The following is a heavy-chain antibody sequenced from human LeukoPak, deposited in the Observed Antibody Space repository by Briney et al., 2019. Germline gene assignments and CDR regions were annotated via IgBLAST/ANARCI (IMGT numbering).Heavy chain of an antibody. J-gene: IGHJ6*02. CDR1: GGSFSGYY. CDR2: INHSGST. D-gene: IGHD3-3*01. V-gene: IGHV4-34*01. CDR3: ARDVPFGVVIIDVDGMDV. Sequence: SETLSLTCAVYGGSFSGYYWSWIRQPPGKGLEWIGEINHSGSTNYNPSLKSRVTISVDTSKNQFSLKLSPVTAADTAVYYCARDVPFGVVIIDVDGMDVWGQGTTVTVSS.